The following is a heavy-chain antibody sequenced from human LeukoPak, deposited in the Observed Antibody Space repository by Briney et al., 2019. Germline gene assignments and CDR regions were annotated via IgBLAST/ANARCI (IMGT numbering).Heavy chain of an antibody. V-gene: IGHV4-59*01. CDR3: ARAKGIAVAGRSGSAFDI. CDR1: GGSISSYY. Sequence: PSETLSLTCTVSGGSISSYYWNWIRQPPGKGLEWIGYIHYSGSTNYNPSLKSRVTISVDTSENQISLKLSSVTAADTAVYYCARAKGIAVAGRSGSAFDIWGQGTMVTVSS. D-gene: IGHD6-19*01. CDR2: IHYSGST. J-gene: IGHJ3*02.